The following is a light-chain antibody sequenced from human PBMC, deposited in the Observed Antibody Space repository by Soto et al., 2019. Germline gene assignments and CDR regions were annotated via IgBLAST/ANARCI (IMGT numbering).Light chain of an antibody. CDR1: QSVVTNS. V-gene: IGKV3-20*01. Sequence: DIVLTQSPGTLSLSPGGRATLSCRASQSVVTNSLAWYQQKPGQAPRLIIYGASNRATGIPDRFSGRGSGTDFTLTISRLEPEDCAVYYCHQYGGARWTFGQGTKVDIK. J-gene: IGKJ1*01. CDR2: GAS. CDR3: HQYGGARWT.